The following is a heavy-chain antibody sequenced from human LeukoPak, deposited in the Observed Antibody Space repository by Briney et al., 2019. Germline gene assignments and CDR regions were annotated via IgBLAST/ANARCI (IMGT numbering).Heavy chain of an antibody. CDR1: GGSISSGRYH. CDR3: ARDRIVVLDY. D-gene: IGHD1-26*01. CDR2: IYTSGST. J-gene: IGHJ4*02. Sequence: SRTLSLTCTVSGGSISSGRYHWSWIRQPAGEGLEGIGRIYTSGSTNYHPSLKSRATISADTSKNQFSLKLSSVTAADTAVYYCARDRIVVLDYWGQGTLVTVSS. V-gene: IGHV4-61*02.